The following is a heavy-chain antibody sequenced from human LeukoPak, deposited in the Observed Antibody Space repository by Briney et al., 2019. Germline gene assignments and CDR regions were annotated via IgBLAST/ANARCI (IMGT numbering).Heavy chain of an antibody. J-gene: IGHJ3*02. V-gene: IGHV4-59*01. Sequence: SETLSLTXTVSGGSISSYYWSWIRQPPGKGLEWIGYIYYSGSTNDNPSLKSRVTISVDTSKNQFSLELSSVTAADTAVYYCARAPLIYDFWSGYTQNPPDAFDIWGQGTMVTVSS. D-gene: IGHD3-3*01. CDR1: GGSISSYY. CDR3: ARAPLIYDFWSGYTQNPPDAFDI. CDR2: IYYSGST.